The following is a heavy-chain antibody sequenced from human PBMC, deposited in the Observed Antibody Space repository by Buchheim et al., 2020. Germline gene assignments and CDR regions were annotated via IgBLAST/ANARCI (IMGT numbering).Heavy chain of an antibody. CDR2: AYYSGST. V-gene: IGHV4-30-4*01. CDR3: ARGHPGDSGYSFDY. CDR1: GGSIASYDDY. Sequence: QVQLQESGPGLVKPSQTLSLTCNVSGGSIASYDDYWHWLRQHPGKGLEWIGFAYYSGSTTYNPSLTSRVTISVDPSKNQFSLKLSSVTAADTAVYYCARGHPGDSGYSFDYWGQGTL. J-gene: IGHJ4*02. D-gene: IGHD5-12*01.